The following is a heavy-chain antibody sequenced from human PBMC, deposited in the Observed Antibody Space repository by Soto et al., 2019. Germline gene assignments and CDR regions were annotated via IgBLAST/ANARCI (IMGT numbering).Heavy chain of an antibody. CDR3: ARHIIAAGSGSYYYYYYYMDV. CDR2: IYYSGST. J-gene: IGHJ6*03. D-gene: IGHD6-6*01. Sequence: SETLSLTCTVSGGSISSYYWSWIRQPPGKGLEWIGYIYYSGSTNYNPSLKSRVTISVDTSKNQFSLKLSSVTAADTAVYYCARHIIAAGSGSYYYYYYYMDVWGKGTTVTVSS. V-gene: IGHV4-59*08. CDR1: GGSISSYY.